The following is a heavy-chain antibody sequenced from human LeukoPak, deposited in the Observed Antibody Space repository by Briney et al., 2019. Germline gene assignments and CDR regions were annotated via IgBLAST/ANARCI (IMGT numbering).Heavy chain of an antibody. Sequence: ASVKVSCKASGYTFTGYYMHWVRQAPGQGLEWMGWINPNSGGTYYAQKFQGRVTMTRDTSISTAYMELSRLRSDDTAVYYCARDLSLGYYYGSGSYYKPHAFDIWGQGTMVTVSS. CDR2: INPNSGGT. V-gene: IGHV1-2*02. D-gene: IGHD3-10*01. J-gene: IGHJ3*02. CDR1: GYTFTGYY. CDR3: ARDLSLGYYYGSGSYYKPHAFDI.